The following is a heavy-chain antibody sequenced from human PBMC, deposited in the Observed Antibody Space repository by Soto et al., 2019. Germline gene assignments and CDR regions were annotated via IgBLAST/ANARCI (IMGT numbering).Heavy chain of an antibody. J-gene: IGHJ4*02. Sequence: GGSLRLSCAASGFTFSSYSMNWVRQAPGKGLEWVSYISSSSSTIYYADSVKGRFTISRDNAKNSLYLQMNSLRAEDTAVYYCAGVGGGLRFLEWLSSGSYYFDYWGQGTLVTVSS. CDR3: AGVGGGLRFLEWLSSGSYYFDY. D-gene: IGHD3-3*01. V-gene: IGHV3-48*01. CDR2: ISSSSSTI. CDR1: GFTFSSYS.